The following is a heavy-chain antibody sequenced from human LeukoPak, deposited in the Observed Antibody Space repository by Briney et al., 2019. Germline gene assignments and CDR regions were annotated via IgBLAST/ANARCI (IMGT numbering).Heavy chain of an antibody. V-gene: IGHV3-7*01. CDR3: ARARWVSGCYYFDY. D-gene: IGHD6-19*01. J-gene: IGHJ4*02. CDR2: IKQDGSEN. Sequence: GGSLRLSCAASGFTFSGYWMSWVRQPPGKGLEWVANIKQDGSENYYVDSVKGRFTISRDNAKNSLYLQMNSLRAEDTAVYYCARARWVSGCYYFDYWGQGTLVTVSS. CDR1: GFTFSGYW.